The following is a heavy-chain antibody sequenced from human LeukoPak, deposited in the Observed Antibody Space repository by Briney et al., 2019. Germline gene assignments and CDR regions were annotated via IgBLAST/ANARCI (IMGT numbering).Heavy chain of an antibody. CDR3: ARTVGSGWVY. J-gene: IGHJ4*02. CDR2: IYYSGST. CDR1: GGSISSYY. Sequence: PSETLSHTCTVSGGSISSYYWSWIRQPPGKGLEWIGYIYYSGSTNYNPSLKGRVTISVDTSKNQFSLKLSSVTAADTAVYYCARTVGSGWVYWGQGTLVTVSS. D-gene: IGHD6-19*01. V-gene: IGHV4-59*12.